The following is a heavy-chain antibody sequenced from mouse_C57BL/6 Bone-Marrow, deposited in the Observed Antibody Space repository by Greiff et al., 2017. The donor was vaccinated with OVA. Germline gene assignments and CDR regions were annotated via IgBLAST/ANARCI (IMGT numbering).Heavy chain of an antibody. J-gene: IGHJ2*01. CDR3: ARAGGSGQYYFDY. V-gene: IGHV1-80*01. CDR1: GYAFSSYW. D-gene: IGHD1-1*01. CDR2: IYPGDGDT. Sequence: QVHVKQSGAELVKPGASVKISCKASGYAFSSYWMNWVKQRPGKGLEWIGQIYPGDGDTNYNGKFKGKATLTADKSSSTAYMQLSSLASVDSAVYCSARAGGSGQYYFDYWGQGTTLTVSS.